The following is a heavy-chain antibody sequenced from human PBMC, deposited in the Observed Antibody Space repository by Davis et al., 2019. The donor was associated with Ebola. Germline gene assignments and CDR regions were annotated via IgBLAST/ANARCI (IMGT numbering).Heavy chain of an antibody. J-gene: IGHJ6*02. CDR1: GFTFSSYA. D-gene: IGHD2-15*01. Sequence: GGSLRLSCAASGFTFSSYAMSWVRQAPGKGLEWVSVIYSGGSTYYADSVKGRFTISRDNSKNTLYLQMNSLRAEDTAVYYCARDQVFRYCSGGSCWYYYYGMDVWGQGTTVTVSS. V-gene: IGHV3-53*01. CDR3: ARDQVFRYCSGGSCWYYYYGMDV. CDR2: IYSGGST.